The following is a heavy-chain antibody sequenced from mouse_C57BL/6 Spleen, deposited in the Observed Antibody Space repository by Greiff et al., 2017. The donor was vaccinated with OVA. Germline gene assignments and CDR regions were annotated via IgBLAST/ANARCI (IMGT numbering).Heavy chain of an antibody. V-gene: IGHV3-6*01. CDR1: GYSITSGYY. J-gene: IGHJ2*01. CDR2: ISYDGSN. CDR3: ARTLYYGSSEQYYFDY. D-gene: IGHD1-1*01. Sequence: EVQLVESGPGLVKPSQSLSLTCSVTGYSITSGYYWNWIRQFPGNKLEWMGYISYDGSNNYNPSLKNRISITLYTSKNQFFLKLNSVTTEDTATYYCARTLYYGSSEQYYFDYWGQGTTLTVSS.